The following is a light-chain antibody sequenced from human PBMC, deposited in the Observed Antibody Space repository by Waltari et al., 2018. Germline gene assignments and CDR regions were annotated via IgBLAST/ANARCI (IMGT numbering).Light chain of an antibody. V-gene: IGLV3-1*01. Sequence: SYELTQPPSVSVSPGPTARITCSGDKLGDKYVCWYQQKPGQSPVLVIFQDSKRRSGIPERFSGSNSGNTATLTISGTQAMDEADYYCQAWDSSTVVFGGGTKLTVL. CDR3: QAWDSSTVV. J-gene: IGLJ2*01. CDR1: KLGDKY. CDR2: QDS.